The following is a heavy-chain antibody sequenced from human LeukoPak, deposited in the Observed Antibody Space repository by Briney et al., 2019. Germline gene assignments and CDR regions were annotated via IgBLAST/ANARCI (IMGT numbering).Heavy chain of an antibody. CDR2: INHSGST. Sequence: SSETLSLTCAVYGGSFSGYYWSWIRQPPGKGLEWIGEINHSGSTNYNPSLKSRVTMSVDTSKNQFSLKLSSVTAADTAVYYCARGPAVYDSSGYYPDYWGQGTLVTVSS. D-gene: IGHD3-22*01. CDR1: GGSFSGYY. V-gene: IGHV4-34*01. J-gene: IGHJ4*02. CDR3: ARGPAVYDSSGYYPDY.